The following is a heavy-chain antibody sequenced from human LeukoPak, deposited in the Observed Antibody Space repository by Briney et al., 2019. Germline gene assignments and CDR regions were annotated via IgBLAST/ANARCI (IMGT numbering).Heavy chain of an antibody. J-gene: IGHJ5*02. Sequence: PGGSLRLSCAASGFTFSSYAMSRVRQAPGKGREWVSTISGSGYNTHYPDSVRGRFTISRDNSKSTLYLHMNGLRAEDTAVYYCAKAASVTGGWFDPWGQGTLVTVSS. CDR2: ISGSGYNT. CDR1: GFTFSSYA. V-gene: IGHV3-23*01. CDR3: AKAASVTGGWFDP. D-gene: IGHD4-17*01.